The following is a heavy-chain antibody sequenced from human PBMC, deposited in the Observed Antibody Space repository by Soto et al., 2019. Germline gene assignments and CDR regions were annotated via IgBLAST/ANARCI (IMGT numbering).Heavy chain of an antibody. CDR2: IYYSGST. Sequence: SSETLSLTCIFSGGSISNYYWSWIRQPPGKGLEWIGDIYYSGSTKYNPSLTSRVTLSVDTSKNQFSLKLSSVTAADTAVYYCARHRYSYGVYYFDYWGQGTLVTVSS. CDR3: ARHRYSYGVYYFDY. CDR1: GGSISNYY. D-gene: IGHD5-18*01. J-gene: IGHJ4*02. V-gene: IGHV4-59*08.